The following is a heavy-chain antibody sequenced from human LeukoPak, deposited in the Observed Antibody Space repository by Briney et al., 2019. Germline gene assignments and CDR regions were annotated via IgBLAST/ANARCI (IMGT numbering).Heavy chain of an antibody. V-gene: IGHV4-59*01. D-gene: IGHD6-6*01. CDR3: ARYRRIAARYWFDP. CDR2: IYYSGST. J-gene: IGHJ5*02. Sequence: SETLSLTCTVSGGSLSNYYWSWIRQPPGKGLEWIGYIYYSGSTNYNPSLKSRVTISVDTSKNQFSLKLSSVTAADTAVYYCARYRRIAARYWFDPWGQGNLVTVSS. CDR1: GGSLSNYY.